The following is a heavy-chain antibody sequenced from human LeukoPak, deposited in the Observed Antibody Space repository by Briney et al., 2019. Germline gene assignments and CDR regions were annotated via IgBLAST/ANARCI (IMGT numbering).Heavy chain of an antibody. V-gene: IGHV4-34*12. CDR3: AREAPAAGLDY. CDR2: IIHNGST. CDR1: GGSLTGYY. D-gene: IGHD3-10*01. Sequence: SETLSLTCAVYGGSLTGYYWSWIRQPPGKGLEWVGEIIHNGSTNYNPSLKSRVTISVDTSKNQLSLKVRPVTAADTAVYYCAREAPAAGLDYWGQGTLSPSPQ. J-gene: IGHJ4*02.